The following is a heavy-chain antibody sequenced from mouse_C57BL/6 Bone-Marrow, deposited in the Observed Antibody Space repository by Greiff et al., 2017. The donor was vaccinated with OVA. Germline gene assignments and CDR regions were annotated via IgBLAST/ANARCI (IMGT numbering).Heavy chain of an antibody. D-gene: IGHD1-1*01. CDR3: ARGFITAVVATDWYFDV. CDR1: GYTFTSYG. V-gene: IGHV1-81*01. J-gene: IGHJ1*03. CDR2: IYPRSGNT. Sequence: QVQLQQSGAELARPGASVKLSCKASGYTFTSYGISWVKQRTGQGLEWIGEIYPRSGNTYYNEKFKGKATLTADKSSSTAYMELRSLTSEDSAVYFGARGFITAVVATDWYFDVWGTGTTVTVSS.